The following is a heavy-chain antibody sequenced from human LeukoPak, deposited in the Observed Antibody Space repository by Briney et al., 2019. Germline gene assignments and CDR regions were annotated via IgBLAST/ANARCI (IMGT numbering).Heavy chain of an antibody. CDR2: IYYSGST. CDR3: ARGLVAPQIDY. V-gene: IGHV4-59*01. J-gene: IGHJ4*02. D-gene: IGHD3-16*02. CDR1: GGSISSYY. Sequence: SETLSLTCTVSGGSISSYYWSWIRQPPGKGLEWIGYIYYSGSTNYNPSLKSRVTISVDTSKNQFSLKLSSVTAADTAVYYCARGLVAPQIDYWGRGTLVTVSS.